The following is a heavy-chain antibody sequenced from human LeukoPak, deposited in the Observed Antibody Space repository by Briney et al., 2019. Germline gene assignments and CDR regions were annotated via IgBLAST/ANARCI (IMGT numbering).Heavy chain of an antibody. CDR1: GFTFSSYA. CDR2: ISGSGGST. Sequence: PGGSLRLSCAASGFTFSSYAMSWVRQAPGKGLEWVSAISGSGGSTYYAGSVKGRFTISRDNSKNTLYLQMNSLRAEDTAVYYCAKMAITIFGVPNWFDPWGQGTLVTVSS. CDR3: AKMAITIFGVPNWFDP. D-gene: IGHD3-3*01. J-gene: IGHJ5*02. V-gene: IGHV3-23*01.